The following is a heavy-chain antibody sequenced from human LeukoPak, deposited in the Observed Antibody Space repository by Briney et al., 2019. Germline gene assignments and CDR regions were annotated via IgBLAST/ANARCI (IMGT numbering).Heavy chain of an antibody. Sequence: ASVKVSCKASGYTFTSYGISWVRQAPGQGLEWMGWISAYNGNTNYAQKLQGRVTMTTDTSTSTAYMELRSLRSDDTAVYYCARDYYDYVWGSPLDVWGKGTTVTVSS. CDR2: ISAYNGNT. V-gene: IGHV1-18*01. J-gene: IGHJ6*04. D-gene: IGHD3-16*01. CDR3: ARDYYDYVWGSPLDV. CDR1: GYTFTSYG.